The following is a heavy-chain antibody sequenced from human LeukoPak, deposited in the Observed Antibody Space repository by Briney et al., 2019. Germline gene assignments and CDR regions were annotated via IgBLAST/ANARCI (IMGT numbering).Heavy chain of an antibody. CDR2: IYYSGST. CDR3: ARAQSSMVRGLYGMDV. J-gene: IGHJ6*04. V-gene: IGHV4-61*01. D-gene: IGHD3-10*01. CDR1: GGSVSSGSYY. Sequence: ETLSLTCTVSGGSVSSGSYYWSWIRQPPGTGLEWVGYIYYSGSTNYNPSLKSRATISVDTSKNQFSLKLSSVTAADTAVYYCARAQSSMVRGLYGMDVWGKGTTVTVSS.